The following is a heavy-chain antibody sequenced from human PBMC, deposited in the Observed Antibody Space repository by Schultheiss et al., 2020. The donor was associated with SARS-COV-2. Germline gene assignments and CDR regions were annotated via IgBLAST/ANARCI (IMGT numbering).Heavy chain of an antibody. V-gene: IGHV4-61*02. D-gene: IGHD3-3*01. CDR3: AKDGILASL. CDR2: IYTSGST. CDR1: GGSISSGSYY. Sequence: SETLSLTCTVSGGSISSGSYYWSWIRQPAGKGLEWIGRIYTSGSTYYNPSLKSRVTISVDTSKNQFSLKLSSVTAADTAVYYCAKDGILASLWGQGTLVTVSS. J-gene: IGHJ4*02.